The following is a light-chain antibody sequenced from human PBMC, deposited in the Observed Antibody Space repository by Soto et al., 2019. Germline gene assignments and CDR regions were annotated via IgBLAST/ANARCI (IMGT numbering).Light chain of an antibody. V-gene: IGKV1-39*01. CDR2: AAS. J-gene: IGKJ1*01. CDR3: QQSYSTPRT. Sequence: DIQMTQSPSSLSASVGDRVTITCRASQSISSYLNWYQQKPGKAPKLLIYAASSLQSGVPSRFSGSGSGTDFPLTISRLQPEDFATYYCQQSYSTPRTFGQGTTVEIK. CDR1: QSISSY.